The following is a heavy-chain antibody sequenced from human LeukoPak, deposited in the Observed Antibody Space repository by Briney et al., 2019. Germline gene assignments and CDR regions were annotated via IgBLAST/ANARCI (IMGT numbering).Heavy chain of an antibody. V-gene: IGHV4-31*03. CDR3: ARGNKYYYDSSGYYSKYYFDY. J-gene: IGHJ4*02. CDR2: IYYSGST. CDR1: GGSISSGGYY. D-gene: IGHD3-22*01. Sequence: PSETLSLTCTVSGGSISSGGYYWSWIRQHPGKGLEWIGYIYYSGSTYYNPSLKSRVTISVDTSKNQFSLKLSSVTAADTAVYYCARGNKYYYDSSGYYSKYYFDYWGQGTLVTVSS.